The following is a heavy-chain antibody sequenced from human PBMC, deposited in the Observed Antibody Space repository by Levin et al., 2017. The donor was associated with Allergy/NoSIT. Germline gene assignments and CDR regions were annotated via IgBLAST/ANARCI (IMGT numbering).Heavy chain of an antibody. Sequence: AGESLKISCQTSGYTFSTYGITWVRQAPGQGLEWMGWINPYTGQTNYAQKVEDRVTMTTDTSTNTAYMELRSLRSDDTAVFFCAKIFVASGISRFDYWGQGTLVTVS. CDR3: AKIFVASGISRFDY. V-gene: IGHV1-18*01. CDR1: GYTFSTYG. D-gene: IGHD3-3*01. J-gene: IGHJ4*02. CDR2: INPYTGQT.